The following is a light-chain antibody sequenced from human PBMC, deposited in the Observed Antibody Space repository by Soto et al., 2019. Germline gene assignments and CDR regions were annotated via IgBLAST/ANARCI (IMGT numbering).Light chain of an antibody. CDR3: QVWDRSTRV. V-gene: IGLV1-40*01. J-gene: IGLJ3*02. Sequence: QPVLTQPPSVSGAPGQRVTISCTGSSSNIGAGYDVHWYQQLPGTAPKLLIYGNSNRPSGVPDRFSGSKSGTSASLAITGLQAEDEADYYCQVWDRSTRVFGGGTKVTVL. CDR1: SSNIGAGYD. CDR2: GNS.